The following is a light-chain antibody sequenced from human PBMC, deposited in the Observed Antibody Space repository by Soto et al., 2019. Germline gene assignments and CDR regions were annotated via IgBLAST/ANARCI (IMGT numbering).Light chain of an antibody. CDR1: QSIGLA. CDR3: QQRTDRPPWT. Sequence: EIVLTQSPGTLSLSPGERATLSCRASQSIGLAIAWYQHKPGQAPRLLIFDASQRATGIPARFRGSGSGTDFTLSISSLEPEDFAVYYCQQRTDRPPWTFGQGTRLEIK. CDR2: DAS. J-gene: IGKJ5*01. V-gene: IGKV3-11*01.